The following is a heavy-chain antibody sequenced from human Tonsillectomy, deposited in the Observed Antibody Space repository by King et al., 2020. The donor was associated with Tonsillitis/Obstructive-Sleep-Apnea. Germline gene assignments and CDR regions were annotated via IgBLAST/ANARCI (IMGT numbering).Heavy chain of an antibody. CDR2: ISYDGSNK. V-gene: IGHV3-30*18. CDR1: GFTFSSYG. CDR3: AKERGNY. Sequence: VQLVESGGGVVQPGRSLRLSCAASGFTFSSYGMHWVRQAPGKGLEWVAVISYDGSNKYYADSVKGRFTISRDNSKNTLYLQMNSLRAEDTAVYYCAKERGNYCGQGTLVTVSS. J-gene: IGHJ4*02.